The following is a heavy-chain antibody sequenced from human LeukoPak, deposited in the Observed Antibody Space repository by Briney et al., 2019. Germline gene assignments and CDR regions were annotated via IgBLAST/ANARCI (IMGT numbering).Heavy chain of an antibody. Sequence: GASVKVSCKASGYTFTSYGISWVRQAPGQGLEWMGWINPNSGGTNYAQKFQGRVTMTRDTSISTAYMELSRLRSDDTAVYYCARTYYYDSSGYGLYYYGMDVWGQGTTVTVSS. V-gene: IGHV1-2*02. CDR3: ARTYYYDSSGYGLYYYGMDV. CDR2: INPNSGGT. J-gene: IGHJ6*02. CDR1: GYTFTSYG. D-gene: IGHD3-22*01.